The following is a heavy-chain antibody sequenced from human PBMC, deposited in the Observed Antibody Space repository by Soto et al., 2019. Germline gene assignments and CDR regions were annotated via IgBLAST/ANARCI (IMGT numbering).Heavy chain of an antibody. Sequence: GGSLRLSCAASGFTFSNAWMSWVRQAPGKGLEWVGRIKSKTDGGTTDYAAPVKGRFTISRDDSKNTLYLQMNSLKTEDTAVYYCTPDNHQLLSPYLGMDVWGQGTTVTFSS. CDR1: GFTFSNAW. J-gene: IGHJ6*02. CDR3: TPDNHQLLSPYLGMDV. V-gene: IGHV3-15*01. CDR2: IKSKTDGGTT. D-gene: IGHD2-2*01.